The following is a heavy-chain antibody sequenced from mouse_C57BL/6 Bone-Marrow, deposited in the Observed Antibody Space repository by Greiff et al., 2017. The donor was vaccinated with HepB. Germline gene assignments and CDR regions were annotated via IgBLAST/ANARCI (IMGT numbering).Heavy chain of an antibody. Sequence: DVMLVESGGGLVKPGGSLKLSCAASGFTFSDYGMHWVRQAPEKGLEWVAYISSGSSTIYYADTVKGRFTISRDNAKNTLFLQMTSLRSEDTAMYYCARTITTYYYAMDDWGQGTSVTVSS. CDR3: ARTITTYYYAMDD. CDR1: GFTFSDYG. V-gene: IGHV5-17*01. D-gene: IGHD2-4*01. J-gene: IGHJ4*01. CDR2: ISSGSSTI.